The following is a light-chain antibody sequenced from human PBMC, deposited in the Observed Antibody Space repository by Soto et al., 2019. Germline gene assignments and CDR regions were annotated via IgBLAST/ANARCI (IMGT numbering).Light chain of an antibody. CDR1: QSLSSD. J-gene: IGKJ1*01. CDR3: QQYNDWPRT. Sequence: EIVMTQSPATLSVSPGEGATLSCRASQSLSSDLAWYQQKPGQAPRLLMYGASTRAKGIPARFSGSGSGTEFTLTLSSVQSEDFAVYYCQQYNDWPRTFGQGTKVEIK. V-gene: IGKV3-15*01. CDR2: GAS.